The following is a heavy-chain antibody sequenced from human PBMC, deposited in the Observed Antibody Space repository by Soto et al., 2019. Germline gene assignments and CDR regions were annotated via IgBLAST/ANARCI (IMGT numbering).Heavy chain of an antibody. D-gene: IGHD3-22*01. CDR1: GGTFSSYT. CDR2: IIPILGIA. Sequence: QVQLVQSGAEVKKPGSSVKVSCKASGGTFSSYTISWVRQAPGQGLEWMGRIIPILGIANYAQKFQGRVTITADKSTSTAYMELSSLRSEDTAVYYCARSRIISMIVVANDAFDIWGQGTMVTVSS. CDR3: ARSRIISMIVVANDAFDI. V-gene: IGHV1-69*02. J-gene: IGHJ3*02.